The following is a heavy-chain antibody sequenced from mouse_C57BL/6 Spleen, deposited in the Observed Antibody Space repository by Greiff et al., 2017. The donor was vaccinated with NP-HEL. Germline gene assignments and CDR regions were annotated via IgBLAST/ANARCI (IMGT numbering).Heavy chain of an antibody. J-gene: IGHJ2*01. Sequence: EVQRVESGGGLVKPGGSLKLSCAASGFTFSDYGMHWVRQAPEKGLEWVAYISSGSSTIYYADTVKGRFTISRDNAKNTLFLQMTSLRSEDTAMYYCARGGYYYSNYEGYYFDYWGQGTTLTVSS. CDR1: GFTFSDYG. D-gene: IGHD2-5*01. CDR2: ISSGSSTI. CDR3: ARGGYYYSNYEGYYFDY. V-gene: IGHV5-17*01.